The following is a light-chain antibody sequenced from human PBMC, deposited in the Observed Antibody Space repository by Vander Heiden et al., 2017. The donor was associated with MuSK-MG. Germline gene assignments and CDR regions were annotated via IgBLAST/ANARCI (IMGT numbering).Light chain of an antibody. CDR2: GNA. J-gene: IGLJ1*01. CDR3: QSFDSGLSVHV. CDR1: RSKIGAGFH. Sequence: QSVLTQPPSVAGAAGQRVTSSCTGSRSKIGAGFHVHCYRQLPGAAPKRPIYGNANRPSEFPGRFSGSTSGTSASLAIPGLQAEDEADYYCQSFDSGLSVHVFGTGTKVTVL. V-gene: IGLV1-40*01.